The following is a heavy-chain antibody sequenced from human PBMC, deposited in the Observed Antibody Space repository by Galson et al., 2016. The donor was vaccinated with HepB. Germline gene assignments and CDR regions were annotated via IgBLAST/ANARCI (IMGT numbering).Heavy chain of an antibody. CDR3: ARGALGDSSGYEGYFDY. CDR2: INPNSGGT. J-gene: IGHJ4*02. V-gene: IGHV1-2*02. D-gene: IGHD3-22*01. Sequence: SVKVSCKASGFTFTGYYIHWVRQAPGQGLEWMGWINPNSGGTNYAQKFQARVTFTADESTTTAFMELTSLRSEDTAVYYCARGALGDSSGYEGYFDYWGQGTLVTVSS. CDR1: GFTFTGYY.